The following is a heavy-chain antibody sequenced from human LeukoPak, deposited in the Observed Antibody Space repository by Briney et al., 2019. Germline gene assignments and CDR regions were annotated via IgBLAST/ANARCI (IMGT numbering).Heavy chain of an antibody. V-gene: IGHV4-4*07. Sequence: SETLSLTCTVSGGSISDFYWSWIRQPAGKGLEWIGRIDTSGTTNSIPSLKSRVTMSVDTSKNQFSLRVTSVTAADTAIYYCARGWGSRWYYFDFWGQGTLVTVSS. CDR3: ARGWGSRWYYFDF. CDR2: IDTSGTT. CDR1: GGSISDFY. D-gene: IGHD6-13*01. J-gene: IGHJ4*02.